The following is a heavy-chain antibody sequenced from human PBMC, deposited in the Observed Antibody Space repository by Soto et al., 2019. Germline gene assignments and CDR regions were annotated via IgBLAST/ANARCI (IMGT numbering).Heavy chain of an antibody. CDR2: ISFDGNNK. V-gene: IGHV3-30*03. J-gene: IGHJ6*02. CDR1: GFTFNDYA. D-gene: IGHD2-15*01. Sequence: QVHLAESGGGGVQPGRSKRLSCVVSGFTFNDYAIHWVRQAPGKGLEWVAVISFDGNNKFYADSVKGRFTISRDRSKTTAYLQMNNLRAEDTAVYYCARDHWDCSGGGCNPHQLNFFAMDVWGQGTTVTVSS. CDR3: ARDHWDCSGGGCNPHQLNFFAMDV.